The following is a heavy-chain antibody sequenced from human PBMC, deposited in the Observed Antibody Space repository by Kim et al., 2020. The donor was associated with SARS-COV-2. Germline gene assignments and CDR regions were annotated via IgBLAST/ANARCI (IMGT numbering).Heavy chain of an antibody. Sequence: GGSLRLSCAASGFTFSSYSMNWVRQAPGKGLEWVSSISSSSSYIYYADSVKGRFTISRDTAKNSLYLQMNSLRAEDTAVYYCARDLTGTDYYGMDVWGQGTTVTVSS. CDR2: ISSSSSYI. CDR1: GFTFSSYS. D-gene: IGHD3-9*01. CDR3: ARDLTGTDYYGMDV. J-gene: IGHJ6*02. V-gene: IGHV3-21*01.